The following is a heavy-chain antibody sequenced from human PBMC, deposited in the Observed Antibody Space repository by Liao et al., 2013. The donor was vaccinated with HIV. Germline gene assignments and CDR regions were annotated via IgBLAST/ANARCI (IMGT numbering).Heavy chain of an antibody. J-gene: IGHJ4*02. V-gene: IGHV4-39*07. Sequence: QLQLQESGPGLVKPSETLSLTCTVSGGSVSSSSYYWGWIRQPPGRGLEWIGSIYSSGSTYYNPSLKSRVTISVDTSKNQFSLKVSSVTAADTAVYYCARVPGSGWLKFDYWGQGTLVTVSS. CDR3: ARVPGSGWLKFDY. D-gene: IGHD6-19*01. CDR2: IYSSGST. CDR1: GGSVSSSSYY.